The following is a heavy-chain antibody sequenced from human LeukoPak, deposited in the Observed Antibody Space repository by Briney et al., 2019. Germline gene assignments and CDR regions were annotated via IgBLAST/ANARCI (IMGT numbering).Heavy chain of an antibody. J-gene: IGHJ4*02. CDR1: GGSISSGSYY. V-gene: IGHV4-39*01. Sequence: PSETLSLTCTVSGGSISSGSYYWGWIRQPPGKGLEWIASMYYSGTTFYSPSLKSRVTISVDTSKNQLSLKLGSVTAADTAVYYCARHPPRDGSAFDYWGQGTLVTVFS. CDR2: MYYSGTT. CDR3: ARHPPRDGSAFDY.